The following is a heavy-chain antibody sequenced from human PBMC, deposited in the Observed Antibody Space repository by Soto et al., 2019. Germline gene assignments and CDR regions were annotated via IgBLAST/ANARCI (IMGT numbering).Heavy chain of an antibody. Sequence: SETLSLTCTVSGGSISSYYWSWIRQPPGKGLEWIGYIYYSGSTNYNPSLKSRVTISVDTSKNQFSLKLSSVTAADTAVYYCARHCDYDYLWVSLAFDYWGQGTLVTV. J-gene: IGHJ4*02. CDR3: ARHCDYDYLWVSLAFDY. V-gene: IGHV4-59*08. CDR2: IYYSGST. D-gene: IGHD3-16*01. CDR1: GGSISSYY.